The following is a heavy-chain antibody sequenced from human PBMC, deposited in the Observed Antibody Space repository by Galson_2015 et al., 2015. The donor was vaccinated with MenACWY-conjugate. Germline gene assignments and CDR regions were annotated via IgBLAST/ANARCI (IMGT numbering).Heavy chain of an antibody. D-gene: IGHD5-24*01. J-gene: IGHJ4*02. CDR2: ISYDGSNK. CDR1: GFTFSSYA. Sequence: SLRLSCAASGFTFSSYAMHWVRQAPGKGLEWVAVISYDGSNKYYADSVKGRFTISRDNSKNTLYLQMNSLRAEDTAVYYCARDLRSMATPDYWGQGTLVTVSS. V-gene: IGHV3-30*04. CDR3: ARDLRSMATPDY.